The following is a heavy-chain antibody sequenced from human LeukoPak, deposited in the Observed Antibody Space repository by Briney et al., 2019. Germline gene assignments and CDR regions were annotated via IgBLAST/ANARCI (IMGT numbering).Heavy chain of an antibody. V-gene: IGHV3-23*01. CDR2: ISGSGGAT. J-gene: IGHJ4*02. CDR3: ARGGVDHYGSGTYYLMYYFDH. CDR1: GFTFNTYG. D-gene: IGHD3-10*01. Sequence: GGSLRLSCAASGFTFNTYGMSWVRQAPGKGLEWVSGISGSGGATYYADSVKGRFAVSRDDPHNTLYLQMNSVRAEDTAVYFCARGGVDHYGSGTYYLMYYFDHWGQGALVTVSS.